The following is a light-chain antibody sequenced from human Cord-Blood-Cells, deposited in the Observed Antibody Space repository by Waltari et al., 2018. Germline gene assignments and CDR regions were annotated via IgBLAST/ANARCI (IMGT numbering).Light chain of an antibody. V-gene: IGLV2-14*01. CDR1: SSDVGGYNH. CDR3: SSYTGSSTVV. J-gene: IGLJ2*01. CDR2: DVS. Sequence: QSALTQPASVSGSPGQSITISCTGTSSDVGGYNHVSWYQQHPGKAPKLMIYDVSKRHSGVSNRFSGSKSDSGASRTISGREAEDESDDYCSSYTGSSTVVFGGGTKLTVL.